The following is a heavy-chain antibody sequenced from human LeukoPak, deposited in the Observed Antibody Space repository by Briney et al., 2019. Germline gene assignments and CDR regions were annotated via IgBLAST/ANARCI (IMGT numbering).Heavy chain of an antibody. CDR1: GYSISSGYY. CDR3: ARAPVSAVIDTHFDY. Sequence: SETLSLTCTVSGYSISSGYYWGWIRQPPGKGLEWIGSLYYSGSTFYNPSLESRVTISLDTSKNQFSLKLSSVTAADTALYYCARAPVSAVIDTHFDYWGQGTLATVSS. CDR2: LYYSGST. V-gene: IGHV4-38-2*02. J-gene: IGHJ4*02. D-gene: IGHD3-16*02.